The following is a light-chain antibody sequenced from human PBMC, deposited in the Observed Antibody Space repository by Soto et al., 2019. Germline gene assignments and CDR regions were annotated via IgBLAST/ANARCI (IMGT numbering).Light chain of an antibody. CDR3: QQRSNWPPFT. J-gene: IGKJ3*01. CDR1: QSVSSY. Sequence: ELVLTQSPATLSLSPGERATLSCRASQSVSSYLAWYQQKPGQAPRLLIYDASNRATGIPARFNGSGSGTDFTLTISSLEPEDFAVYYCQQRSNWPPFTFGPGTKVIS. CDR2: DAS. V-gene: IGKV3-11*01.